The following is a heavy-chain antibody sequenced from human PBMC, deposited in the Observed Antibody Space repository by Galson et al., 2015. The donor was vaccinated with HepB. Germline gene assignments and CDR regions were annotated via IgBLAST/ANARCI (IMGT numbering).Heavy chain of an antibody. D-gene: IGHD3-3*01. CDR1: GGSISSGGYS. J-gene: IGHJ5*02. V-gene: IGHV4-30-2*01. Sequence: TLSLTCAVSGGSISSGGYSWSWIRQPPGKGLEWIGYIYHSGSTYYNPSLKSRVTISVDRSKNQFSLKLSSVTAADTAVYYCARAPHSEVTIFGVVIIEGAWFDPWGQGTLVTVSS. CDR2: IYHSGST. CDR3: ARAPHSEVTIFGVVIIEGAWFDP.